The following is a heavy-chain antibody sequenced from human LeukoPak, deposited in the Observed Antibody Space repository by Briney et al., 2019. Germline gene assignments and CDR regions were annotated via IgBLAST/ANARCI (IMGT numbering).Heavy chain of an antibody. D-gene: IGHD3-10*01. CDR1: GFTFSSYA. CDR2: ISDSGGTT. V-gene: IGHV3-23*01. Sequence: GGSLRLSCAASGFTFSSYAMSWVRQAPGKGLEWVSVISDSGGTTFYADSVKGRFTISRDNSKNTLYLQMNSLRAEDTAVYYCAKEASGYGYYFDYWGQGTLVTVSS. CDR3: AKEASGYGYYFDY. J-gene: IGHJ4*02.